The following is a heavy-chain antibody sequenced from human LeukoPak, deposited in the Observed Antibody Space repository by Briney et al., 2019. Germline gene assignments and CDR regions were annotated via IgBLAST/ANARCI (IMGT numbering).Heavy chain of an antibody. CDR2: ISAGGGST. Sequence: GGSLRLSCAASGFTFSSYAMSWVRQPPGKWLEWVSDISAGGGSTYYADSVKGWFTISRDNSKNTLYLQMNSLTAEDRALYYCARTAMGYYVRSPNDYWGQGTLVTVSS. J-gene: IGHJ4*02. V-gene: IGHV3-23*01. CDR1: GFTFSSYA. CDR3: ARTAMGYYVRSPNDY. D-gene: IGHD3-10*02.